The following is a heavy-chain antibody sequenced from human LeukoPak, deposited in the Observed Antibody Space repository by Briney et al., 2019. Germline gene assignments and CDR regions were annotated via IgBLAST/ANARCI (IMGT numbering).Heavy chain of an antibody. CDR3: AKCYSSSFYFDY. CDR2: IYRGVST. J-gene: IGHJ4*02. Sequence: GGSLRLSCAASGFTVSSNYMSWVRQAPGKGLEWVSIIYRGVSTYYADSVKGRFTISRDNSKNTLYLQMNSLRAEDTAVYFCAKCYSSSFYFDYWGQGTLVTVSS. D-gene: IGHD6-6*01. V-gene: IGHV3-53*01. CDR1: GFTVSSNY.